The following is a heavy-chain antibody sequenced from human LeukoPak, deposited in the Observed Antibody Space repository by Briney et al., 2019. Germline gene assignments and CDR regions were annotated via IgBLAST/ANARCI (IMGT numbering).Heavy chain of an antibody. J-gene: IGHJ4*02. CDR2: ISAYNGNT. V-gene: IGHV1-18*01. Sequence: GASVTVSFKASGYTLTIYGISWVRQAPGQGLEWMGWISAYNGNTNYAQKLQGRVTITTDTSTSTAYMELRSLRSDDTAVYYCARADYYDSSGYYIWGQGTLVTVSS. CDR1: GYTLTIYG. CDR3: ARADYYDSSGYYI. D-gene: IGHD3-22*01.